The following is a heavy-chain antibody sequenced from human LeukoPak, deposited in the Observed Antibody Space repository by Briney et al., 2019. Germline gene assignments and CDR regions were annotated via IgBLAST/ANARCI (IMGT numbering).Heavy chain of an antibody. CDR3: ARDGGNFHDLYYYYYYGMDV. CDR1: GFTFSSHS. V-gene: IGHV3-48*01. Sequence: GGSLRLSCAASGFTFSSHSMNWVRQAPGKGLEWVSYISSSSSTIYYADSVKGRFTISRDNAKNSLYLQMNSLRAEDTAVYYCARDGGNFHDLYYYYYYGMDVWGQGTTVTVSS. D-gene: IGHD4-23*01. J-gene: IGHJ6*02. CDR2: ISSSSSTI.